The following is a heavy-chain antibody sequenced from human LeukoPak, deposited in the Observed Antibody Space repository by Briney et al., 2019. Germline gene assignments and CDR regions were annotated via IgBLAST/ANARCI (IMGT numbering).Heavy chain of an antibody. J-gene: IGHJ4*02. CDR3: ARAERNAGVFDY. D-gene: IGHD3-3*01. V-gene: IGHV3-30-3*01. Sequence: GGSLRLSCVASGFTFSRYAMHWVRRAPGKGLEWVTFISYDGTNKYYADSVKGRFTISRDNSRNTLFLQVNNLRPEDTAAYYCARAERNAGVFDYWGQGTLVTVSS. CDR1: GFTFSRYA. CDR2: ISYDGTNK.